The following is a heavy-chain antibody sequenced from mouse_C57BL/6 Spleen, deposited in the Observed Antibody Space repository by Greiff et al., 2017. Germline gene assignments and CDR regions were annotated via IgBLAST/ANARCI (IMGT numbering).Heavy chain of an antibody. Sequence: QVQLQQSGAELVKPGASVKISCKASGYAFSSYWMNWVKQRPGKGLEWIGQIYPGDGDTNYNGKFKGKATLTADKSSSTAYMQLSSLTAEDSAVYVCARGGTNWDEDAYWGQGTLVTVSA. J-gene: IGHJ3*01. D-gene: IGHD4-1*01. CDR2: IYPGDGDT. V-gene: IGHV1-80*01. CDR3: ARGGTNWDEDAY. CDR1: GYAFSSYW.